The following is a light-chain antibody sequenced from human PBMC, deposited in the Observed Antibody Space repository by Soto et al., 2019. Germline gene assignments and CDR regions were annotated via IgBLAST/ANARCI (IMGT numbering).Light chain of an antibody. CDR3: QQYNNWPPYT. CDR1: QSVGSN. CDR2: GSS. J-gene: IGKJ2*01. V-gene: IGKV3-15*01. Sequence: EIVMTQSPATLSVSPGERATLSCRASQSVGSNLAWYQQKPGQAPRLLIYGSSTTATGIPARFSGSGSGTDFTLTISSLQSEDFAVYYCQQYNNWPPYTFGQGTKLEI.